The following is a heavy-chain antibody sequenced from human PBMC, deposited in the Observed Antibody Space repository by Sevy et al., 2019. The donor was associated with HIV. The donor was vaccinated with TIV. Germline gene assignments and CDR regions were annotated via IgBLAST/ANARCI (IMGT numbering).Heavy chain of an antibody. CDR2: IYPDDSDT. CDR3: ARHHASYGVTGYYYYYGLDV. J-gene: IGHJ6*02. Sequence: GESLKISCKGSGYTFTSYWIGWVRQMPGKGLEWMGIIYPDDSDTRYSPSFQGQVTISADKSISTAYLQWSSLKASDTAMYYCARHHASYGVTGYYYYYGLDVWGQGTTVTVS. CDR1: GYTFTSYW. D-gene: IGHD4-17*01. V-gene: IGHV5-51*01.